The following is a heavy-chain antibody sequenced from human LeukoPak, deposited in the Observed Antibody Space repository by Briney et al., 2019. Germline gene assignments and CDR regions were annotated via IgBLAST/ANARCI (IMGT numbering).Heavy chain of an antibody. Sequence: GGSLRLSCEASGFTFSTYGMSWVRQAPGKGLEWVSAISGSGGSTYYADSVKGRFTISRDNSKNTLYLQMNSLRAEDTAVYYCANRIAVAGTVYWGQGTLVTVSS. CDR3: ANRIAVAGTVY. D-gene: IGHD6-19*01. V-gene: IGHV3-23*01. CDR1: GFTFSTYG. J-gene: IGHJ4*02. CDR2: ISGSGGST.